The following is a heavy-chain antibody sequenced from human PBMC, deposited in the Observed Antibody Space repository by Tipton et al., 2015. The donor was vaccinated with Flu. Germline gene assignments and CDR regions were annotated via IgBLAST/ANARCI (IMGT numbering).Heavy chain of an antibody. Sequence: SLRLSCAASGFTFSSYAMSWVRQAPGKGLEWVSYISSSSSTIYYADSVKGRFTISRDNAKNSLYLQMNSLRAEDTAVYYCARDPRAFDYWGQGTLVTVSS. J-gene: IGHJ4*02. CDR3: ARDPRAFDY. CDR1: GFTFSSYA. CDR2: ISSSSSTI. V-gene: IGHV3-48*04.